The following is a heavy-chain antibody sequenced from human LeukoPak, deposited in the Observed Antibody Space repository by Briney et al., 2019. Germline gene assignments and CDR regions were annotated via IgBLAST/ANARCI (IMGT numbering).Heavy chain of an antibody. CDR1: GFIFSSYS. D-gene: IGHD3-9*01. CDR3: ARSDYDILTGLNWFDP. CDR2: ISSSSSYI. Sequence: GGSLRLSCAASGFIFSSYSMNWVRQAPGKGLEWVSSISSSSSYIFYADSVKGRFTISRDNAKNSLYLQMNSLRAEDTAVYYCARSDYDILTGLNWFDPWGQGTLVTVSS. V-gene: IGHV3-21*04. J-gene: IGHJ5*02.